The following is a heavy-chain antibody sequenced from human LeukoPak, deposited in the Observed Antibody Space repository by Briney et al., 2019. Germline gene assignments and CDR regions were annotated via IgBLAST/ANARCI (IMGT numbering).Heavy chain of an antibody. V-gene: IGHV4-61*05. D-gene: IGHD1-26*01. CDR1: GGSISSSSYY. Sequence: SETLSLTCAVSGGSISSSSYYWSWIRQPPGKGLEWIGYIYYSGSTNYNPSLKSRVTISVDTSKNQFSLKLSSVTAADTAVYYCARRPSGSYLDAFDIWGQGTMVTVSS. CDR3: ARRPSGSYLDAFDI. J-gene: IGHJ3*02. CDR2: IYYSGST.